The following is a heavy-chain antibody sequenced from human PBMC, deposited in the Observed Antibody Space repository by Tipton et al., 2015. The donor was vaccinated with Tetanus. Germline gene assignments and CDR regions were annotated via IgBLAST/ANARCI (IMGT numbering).Heavy chain of an antibody. CDR3: ADEGYCSGGSCYSGY. CDR2: IYYSGST. Sequence: AGLVKPSETLSLTCAVYGGSFSGYYWSWIRQPPGKGLEWIGSIYYSGSTYYNPSLKSRVTISVDTSKNQFSLKLSSVTAADTAVYYCADEGYCSGGSCYSGYWGQGTLVTVSS. CDR1: GGSFSGYY. V-gene: IGHV4-34*01. J-gene: IGHJ4*02. D-gene: IGHD2-15*01.